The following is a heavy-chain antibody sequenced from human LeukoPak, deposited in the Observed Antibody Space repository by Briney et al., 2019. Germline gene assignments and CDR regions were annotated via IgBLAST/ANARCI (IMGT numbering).Heavy chain of an antibody. CDR2: INHSGST. J-gene: IGHJ4*02. D-gene: IGHD6-13*01. V-gene: IGHV4-34*01. CDR1: GGSFSGYY. CDR3: ARYVGYSSSYRSRPFDY. Sequence: SETLSLTCAVYGGSFSGYYRSRPRQPPGKGLEWIGEINHSGSTNYNPSLKSRVTISVDTSKNQFSLKPSSVTAADTAVYYCARYVGYSSSYRSRPFDYWGQGTLVTVSS.